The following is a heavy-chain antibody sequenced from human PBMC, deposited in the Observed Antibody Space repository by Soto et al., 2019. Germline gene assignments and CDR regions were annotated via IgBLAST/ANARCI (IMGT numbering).Heavy chain of an antibody. CDR3: SRDDVYCSGGSCYGVPMDV. D-gene: IGHD2-15*01. Sequence: EVQLVESGGDLVQPGGSLRLSCAASGFIVSSHYMNWVRQAPGKGLEWVSLIQSGGSTFYADSVKGRFTISRDNSKNTLFLQMNSLRVEDTAMYYCSRDDVYCSGGSCYGVPMDVRGRGTTVTVSS. J-gene: IGHJ6*03. CDR2: IQSGGST. CDR1: GFIVSSHY. V-gene: IGHV3-66*01.